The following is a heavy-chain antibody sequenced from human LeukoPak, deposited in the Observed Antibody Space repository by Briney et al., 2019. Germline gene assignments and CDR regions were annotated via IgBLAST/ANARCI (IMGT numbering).Heavy chain of an antibody. CDR3: VKDRSGTYSFDY. Sequence: PGGSLRLSCSASGFTFSSNAMHWVRRAPGRGLEYVSFISNNGCNIDYADSVRGRFTISRDNSKNTLYLQMSSLRVEDMAVYHCVKDRSGTYSFDYWGLGTLVTVSS. CDR2: ISNNGCNI. V-gene: IGHV3-64D*06. D-gene: IGHD1-26*01. J-gene: IGHJ4*02. CDR1: GFTFSSNA.